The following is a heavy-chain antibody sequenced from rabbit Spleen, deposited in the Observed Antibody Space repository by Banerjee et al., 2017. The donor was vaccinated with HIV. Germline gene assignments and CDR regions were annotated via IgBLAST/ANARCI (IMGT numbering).Heavy chain of an antibody. V-gene: IGHV1S45*01. J-gene: IGHJ2*01. CDR1: GFDFSINYV. Sequence: QEQLVESGGGLVQPEGSLTLTCTVSGFDFSINYVMRWVRQAPGKGLEWIASIYPTNGVSYYANWAKGRFTISKASSTTVTLQMTSLTVADTATYFCARNYVNAFDPWGPGTLVTVS. CDR2: IYPTNGVS. CDR3: ARNYVNAFDP. D-gene: IGHD1-1*01.